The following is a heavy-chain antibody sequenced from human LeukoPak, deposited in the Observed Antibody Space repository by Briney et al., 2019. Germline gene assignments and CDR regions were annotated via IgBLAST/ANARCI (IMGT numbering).Heavy chain of an antibody. CDR1: GGSISSSSYY. Sequence: SETLSLTCTVSGGSISSSSYYWGWIRQPPGKGLEWIGSIYYSGSTNYNPSLKSRVTISVDTSKNQFSLKLSSVTAADTAVYYCARSLIVVVITQSFDYWGQGTLVTVSS. D-gene: IGHD3-22*01. V-gene: IGHV4-39*07. CDR2: IYYSGST. J-gene: IGHJ4*02. CDR3: ARSLIVVVITQSFDY.